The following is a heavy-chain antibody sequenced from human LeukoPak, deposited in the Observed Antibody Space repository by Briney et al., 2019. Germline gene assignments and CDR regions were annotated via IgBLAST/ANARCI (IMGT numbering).Heavy chain of an antibody. J-gene: IGHJ5*02. CDR1: GFAFRDYY. CDR3: ARGGWSRGWFDP. V-gene: IGHV3-11*01. Sequence: GGSLRLSCAASGFAFRDYYMSWIRQAPGKGLEWISYITMAGSVIQYSDSVKGRFTTSRDNAKNSLYLQMNSLRAEDTAVYYCARGGWSRGWFDPWGQGTLVTVSS. D-gene: IGHD6-19*01. CDR2: ITMAGSVI.